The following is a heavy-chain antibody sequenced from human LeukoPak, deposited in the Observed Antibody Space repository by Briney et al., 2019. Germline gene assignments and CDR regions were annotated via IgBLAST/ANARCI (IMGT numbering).Heavy chain of an antibody. J-gene: IGHJ6*03. Sequence: GGSLRLSCAASGFIFSSYAMSWVRQAPGKGLEWVSTISGSGGTTYYVDSVKGRFTFSRDNSKNTLYLQMNSLRAEDTAVYYCAKTKATPLYSYYYMDVWGKGTTVTVSS. CDR3: AKTKATPLYSYYYMDV. V-gene: IGHV3-23*01. CDR1: GFIFSSYA. CDR2: ISGSGGTT.